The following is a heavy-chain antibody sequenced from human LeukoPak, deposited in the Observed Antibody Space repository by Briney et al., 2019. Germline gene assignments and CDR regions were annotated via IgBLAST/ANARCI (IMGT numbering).Heavy chain of an antibody. CDR1: GYTLTELS. Sequence: ASVKVSCKVSGYTLTELSMHWVRQAPGKGLEWMGGFDPEDGETIYAQKFQGRVTMTEDTSTDTAYMELSSLRSEDTAVYYCATDQALLGGNSNLPYFDYWGQGTLVTVSS. J-gene: IGHJ4*02. D-gene: IGHD4-23*01. V-gene: IGHV1-24*01. CDR2: FDPEDGET. CDR3: ATDQALLGGNSNLPYFDY.